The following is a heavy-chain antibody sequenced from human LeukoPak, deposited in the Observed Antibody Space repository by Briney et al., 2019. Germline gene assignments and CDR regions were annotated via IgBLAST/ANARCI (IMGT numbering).Heavy chain of an antibody. D-gene: IGHD3-3*01. J-gene: IGHJ4*02. V-gene: IGHV4-61*02. Sequence: SQTLSLTCTVSGGSISSGSYYWSWIRQPAGKGLEWIGRIYTSGSTNYNPSLKSRVTISVDTSKNQFSLKLSSVTAADTAVYYCARDSHDDFWSGYNYWGQGTLVTVSS. CDR3: ARDSHDDFWSGYNY. CDR2: IYTSGST. CDR1: GGSISSGSYY.